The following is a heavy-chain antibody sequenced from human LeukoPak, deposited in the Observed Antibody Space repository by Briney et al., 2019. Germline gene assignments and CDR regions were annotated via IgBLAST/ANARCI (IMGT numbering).Heavy chain of an antibody. V-gene: IGHV4-4*07. CDR1: GGSISSYC. CDR3: ARDAAVVTHAFDY. CDR2: IYTSGST. D-gene: IGHD5-18*01. Sequence: SETLSLTCTVSGGSISSYCWSWIRQPAGKGLEWIRRIYTSGSTNYNPSLKSRVTISVDTSKNQFSLKLSSVTAADTAVYYCARDAAVVTHAFDYWGQGTLVTVSS. J-gene: IGHJ4*02.